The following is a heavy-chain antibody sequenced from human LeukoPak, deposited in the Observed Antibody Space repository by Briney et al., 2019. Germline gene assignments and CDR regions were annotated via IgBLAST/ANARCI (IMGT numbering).Heavy chain of an antibody. CDR3: ARTTRYSDYGGGAFDI. D-gene: IGHD5-12*01. J-gene: IGHJ3*02. CDR1: GDSFSGYY. Sequence: SETLSLTCAVYGDSFSGYYWSWVRQPPGKGLEWIGEINHSGSTNYNPSLKSRVTMSVDTSKNQFSLKLSSVTAADTAVYYCARTTRYSDYGGGAFDIWGQGTMVTVSS. V-gene: IGHV4-34*01. CDR2: INHSGST.